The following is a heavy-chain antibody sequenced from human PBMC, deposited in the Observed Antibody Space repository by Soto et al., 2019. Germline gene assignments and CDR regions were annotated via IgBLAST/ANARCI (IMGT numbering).Heavy chain of an antibody. J-gene: IGHJ4*02. V-gene: IGHV5-51*01. D-gene: IGHD5-12*01. CDR2: IFPADSET. CDR3: ARRGAGYNYDY. CDR1: GYSFPGFW. Sequence: GESLKISCGASGYSFPGFWIGWVRQMPGKGLEWMGIIFPADSETRYSPSFQGQVTISADKSASTAYLEWSSLRASDTAIYYCARRGAGYNYDYRGQGTLVTVS.